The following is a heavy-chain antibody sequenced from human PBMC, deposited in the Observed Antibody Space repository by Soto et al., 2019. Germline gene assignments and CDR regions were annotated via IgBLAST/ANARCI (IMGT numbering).Heavy chain of an antibody. CDR1: GGSISSGGYY. D-gene: IGHD2-21*01. V-gene: IGHV4-31*03. CDR2: IYYSGST. CDR3: VRYSRTLGWFFDL. J-gene: IGHJ2*01. Sequence: SETLSLTCTVSGGSISSGGYYWSWIRQHPGKGLEWIGYIYYSGSTYYNPSLKSRVTISVDTSKNQFSLKLSSVTAADTAVYYCVRYSRTLGWFFDLWGRGTLVTVSS.